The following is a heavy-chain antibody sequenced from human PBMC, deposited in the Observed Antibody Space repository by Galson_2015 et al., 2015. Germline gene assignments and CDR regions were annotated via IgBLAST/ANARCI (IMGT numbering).Heavy chain of an antibody. CDR2: ISSNGGST. V-gene: IGHV3-64D*06. J-gene: IGHJ6*03. CDR1: GFTFSSYA. CDR3: VKDRGQWLDYYYMDV. D-gene: IGHD6-19*01. Sequence: SLRLSCAASGFTFSSYAMHWVRQAPGKGLEYVSAISSNGGSTYYADSVKGRFTISRDNSKNTLYLQMSSLRAEDTAVYYCVKDRGQWLDYYYMDVWGKGTTVTVSS.